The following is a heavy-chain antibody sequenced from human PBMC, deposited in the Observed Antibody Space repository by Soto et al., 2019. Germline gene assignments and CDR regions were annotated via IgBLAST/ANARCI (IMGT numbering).Heavy chain of an antibody. D-gene: IGHD6-6*01. Sequence: PSETLSLTCAVYGGSFSGYYWSWIRQPPGKGLEWIGEINHSGSTNYNPSLKSRVTISVDTSKNQFSLKLSSVTAADTAVYYCARVSSYAYYYYYMDVWGKGTTVTVSS. CDR3: ARVSSYAYYYYYMDV. J-gene: IGHJ6*03. V-gene: IGHV4-34*01. CDR1: GGSFSGYY. CDR2: INHSGST.